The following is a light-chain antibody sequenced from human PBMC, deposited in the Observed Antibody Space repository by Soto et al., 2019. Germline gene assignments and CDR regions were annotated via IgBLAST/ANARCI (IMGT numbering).Light chain of an antibody. CDR3: SSYTTSSTRV. J-gene: IGLJ1*01. CDR2: EVT. CDR1: SSDIGIYKY. Sequence: QSVLNQPPSVSGAPGQSIAISCTGSSSDIGIYKYVSWYQQHPGKVPKLIIYEVTNRPSGVSNRFSGSKSGNTASLTISGLQAEDEADYYCSSYTTSSTRVFGPGTKVTV. V-gene: IGLV2-14*01.